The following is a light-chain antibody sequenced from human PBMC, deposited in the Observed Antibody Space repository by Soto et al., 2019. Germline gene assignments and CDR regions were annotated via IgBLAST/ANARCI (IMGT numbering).Light chain of an antibody. V-gene: IGKV3-20*01. J-gene: IGKJ3*01. CDR1: QSISSS. CDR3: QQYGSSPLT. Sequence: EIVLTQSPATLSLSPGERATLSCRASQSISSSLAWYQKKPGQAPRLLIYDASNRATGIPDRFSGSGSGTDFTLTISRLEPEDFAVYYCQQYGSSPLTFGPGTKVDIK. CDR2: DAS.